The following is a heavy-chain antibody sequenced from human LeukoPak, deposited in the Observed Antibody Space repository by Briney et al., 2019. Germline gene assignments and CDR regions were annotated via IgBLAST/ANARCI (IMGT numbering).Heavy chain of an antibody. Sequence: ASVKVSSKASGGTFSSYAISWVRQAPGQGLEWMGRIIPIFGTANYAQKFQGRVTITTDESTSTAYMELSSLRSEDTAVYYCARSERTSSGWYESTFGYWGQGTLVTVSS. D-gene: IGHD6-19*01. CDR2: IIPIFGTA. J-gene: IGHJ4*02. CDR1: GGTFSSYA. CDR3: ARSERTSSGWYESTFGY. V-gene: IGHV1-69*05.